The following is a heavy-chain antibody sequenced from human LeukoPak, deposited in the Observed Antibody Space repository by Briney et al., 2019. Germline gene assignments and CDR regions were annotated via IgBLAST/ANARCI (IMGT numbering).Heavy chain of an antibody. V-gene: IGHV1-8*01. CDR2: MNPNSGNT. Sequence: ASVKVSCTASRYTFTSYDINWVRQATGQGLEWMGWMNPNSGNTGYAQKFQGRVTMTRNTSISTAYMELSSLRSEDTAVYYCARATMVRGVRRSGLFRYFDYWGQGTLVTVSS. D-gene: IGHD3-10*01. J-gene: IGHJ4*02. CDR3: ARATMVRGVRRSGLFRYFDY. CDR1: RYTFTSYD.